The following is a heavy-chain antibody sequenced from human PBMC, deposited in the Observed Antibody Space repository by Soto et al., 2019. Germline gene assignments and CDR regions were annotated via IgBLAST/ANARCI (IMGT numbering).Heavy chain of an antibody. V-gene: IGHV3-23*01. J-gene: IGHJ5*02. Sequence: GGSLRLSCAASGFTFSSYAMSWVRQAPGKGLEWVSAISGSGGSTYYADSVKGRFTISRDNSKNTLYLQMNSLRAEDTAVYYCAKDQILWFGERNWFDPWGQGTLVTVSS. CDR3: AKDQILWFGERNWFDP. D-gene: IGHD3-10*01. CDR1: GFTFSSYA. CDR2: ISGSGGST.